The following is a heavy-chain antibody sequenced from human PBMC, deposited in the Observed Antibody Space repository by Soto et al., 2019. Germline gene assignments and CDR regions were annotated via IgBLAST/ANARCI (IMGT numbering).Heavy chain of an antibody. CDR3: STDEWE. CDR2: IKSKVHGETT. V-gene: IGHV3-15*05. CDR1: GFNFSNGW. Sequence: EVQLVESGGGLVKPGGSLRLSCAASGFNFSNGWMSWVRQAPGKGLEWVGRIKSKVHGETTDYAAHVKGRFTISRDDSKNTLYFQMHSLQTEDTAVYYCSTDEWEWGQGTLVTVSS. D-gene: IGHD1-26*01. J-gene: IGHJ4*02.